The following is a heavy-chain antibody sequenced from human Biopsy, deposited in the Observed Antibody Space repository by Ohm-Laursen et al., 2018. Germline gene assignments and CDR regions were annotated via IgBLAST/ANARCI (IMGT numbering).Heavy chain of an antibody. CDR2: IKQDGSED. CDR3: VRGRSMDV. V-gene: IGHV3-7*01. J-gene: IGHJ6*02. CDR1: GFTFSSSW. Sequence: GSLRLSCTAASGFTFSSSWMTWVRQAPGKGLEWVAMIKQDGSEDYYVDSVKGRFTISRDNAQKSLDLQLNSLRAEDTAVYYCVRGRSMDVWGQGTTVTVSS.